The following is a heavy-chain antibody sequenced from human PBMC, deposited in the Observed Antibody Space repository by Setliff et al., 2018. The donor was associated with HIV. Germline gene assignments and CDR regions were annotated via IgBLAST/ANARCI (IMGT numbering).Heavy chain of an antibody. J-gene: IGHJ3*02. CDR2: INAGNGNT. CDR3: ARGVFVAALNNGAFDI. Sequence: ASVKVSCKASGYTFTGYAMHWVRQAPGQRLEWMGWINAGNGNTKYSQKFQGRVTITRDTSASTAYMELSSLRSEDTAVYYCARGVFVAALNNGAFDIWGQGTMVTVSS. V-gene: IGHV1-3*01. CDR1: GYTFTGYA. D-gene: IGHD6-13*01.